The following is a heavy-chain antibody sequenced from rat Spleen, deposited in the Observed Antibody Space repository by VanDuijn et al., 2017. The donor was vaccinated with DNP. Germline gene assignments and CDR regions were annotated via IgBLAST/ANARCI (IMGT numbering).Heavy chain of an antibody. J-gene: IGHJ4*01. CDR3: ARRVYYPSYVMDA. D-gene: IGHD4-6*01. V-gene: IGHV5S13*01. CDR1: GFTFSNYG. Sequence: EVQLVESGGGLVQPGKSLKLSCAASGFTFSNYGMAWVRQAPTKGLEWVASISTGGGNTYSRDSVKGRFTISSDNAKSTLYLQMDSLRSEDTATYYCARRVYYPSYVMDAWGQGASVTVSS. CDR2: ISTGGGNT.